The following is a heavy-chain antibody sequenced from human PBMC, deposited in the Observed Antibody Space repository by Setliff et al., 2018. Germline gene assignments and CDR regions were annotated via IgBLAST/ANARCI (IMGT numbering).Heavy chain of an antibody. D-gene: IGHD3-10*01. CDR2: IIPIFGTA. J-gene: IGHJ3*02. Sequence: SVKVSCKASGGTFSSYAISWVRQAPGQGLEWMGGIIPIFGTANYAQKFQGRVTITRDTSASTAYMELSSLRSEDTAVYYCARDRGSGSDAFDIWGQGTMVTVSS. V-gene: IGHV1-69*05. CDR3: ARDRGSGSDAFDI. CDR1: GGTFSSYA.